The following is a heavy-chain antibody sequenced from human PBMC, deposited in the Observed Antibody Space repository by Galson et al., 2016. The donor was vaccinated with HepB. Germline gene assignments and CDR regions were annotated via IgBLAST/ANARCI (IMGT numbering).Heavy chain of an antibody. Sequence: SETLSLTCTVSGASISSDYWSWIRQSPGKGLEWIGDISHSGSTNYNPSLKSRVIISIDTSKNQFSPELTSVTAADTAVYYCARDMGVVVIELEDNWFDPWGPGTLVTVSS. CDR2: ISHSGST. V-gene: IGHV4-59*01. D-gene: IGHD3-22*01. CDR1: GASISSDY. CDR3: ARDMGVVVIELEDNWFDP. J-gene: IGHJ5*02.